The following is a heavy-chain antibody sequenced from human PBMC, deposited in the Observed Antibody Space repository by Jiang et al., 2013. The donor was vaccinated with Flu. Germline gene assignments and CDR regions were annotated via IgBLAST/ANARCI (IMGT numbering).Heavy chain of an antibody. D-gene: IGHD4-17*01. J-gene: IGHJ2*01. CDR1: GYTLTELS. V-gene: IGHV1-24*01. Sequence: GAEVKKPGASVKVSCKVSGYTLTELSMHWVRQAPGKGLEWMGGFDPEDGETICAQKFQGRVTMTEDTSTDTAYMELSSLRSEDTAVYYCARDSSQGVTVTTWYFDLWGRGTLVTVSS. CDR3: ARDSSQGVTVTTWYFDL. CDR2: FDPEDGET.